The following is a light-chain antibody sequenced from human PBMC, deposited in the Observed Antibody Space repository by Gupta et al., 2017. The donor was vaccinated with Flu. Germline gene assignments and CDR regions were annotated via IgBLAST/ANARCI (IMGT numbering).Light chain of an antibody. CDR3: QQYYSYPRT. CDR2: GAS. V-gene: IGKV1-8*01. J-gene: IGKJ1*01. Sequence: ALRMTQSPSSFSASTGDRVTITCLASQGISSYLAWYQQKPGKAPKLLIYGASTLQSGVPSRFSGSGSGTDFTLTISCLQSEDFATYYCQQYYSYPRTFGQGTKVEIK. CDR1: QGISSY.